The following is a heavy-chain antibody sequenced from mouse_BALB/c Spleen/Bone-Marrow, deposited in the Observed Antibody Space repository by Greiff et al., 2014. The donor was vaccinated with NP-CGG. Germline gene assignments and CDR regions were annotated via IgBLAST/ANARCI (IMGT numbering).Heavy chain of an antibody. CDR2: IWGDGST. Sequence: VQRVESGPGLVAPSQSLSITCTVSGFSSTGYGVNWVRQPPGKGLEWLGMIWGDGSTDYNSALKSRLSISKDNSKSQVFLKMNSLQTDDTARYYCARDRGYDVGFAYWGQGTLVTVSA. CDR1: GFSSTGYG. J-gene: IGHJ3*01. V-gene: IGHV2-6-7*01. CDR3: ARDRGYDVGFAY. D-gene: IGHD2-2*01.